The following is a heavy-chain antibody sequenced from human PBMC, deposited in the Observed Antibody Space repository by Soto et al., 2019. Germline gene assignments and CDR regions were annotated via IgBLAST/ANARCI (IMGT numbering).Heavy chain of an antibody. CDR3: AKGLRRLLRTQYYYGLDV. CDR1: GFTFSPYA. Sequence: GGSLRLSCAASGFTFSPYAMSWVRQAPGKGLEWVSSISGSGGSTHYADSVKGRFTVSRDNSKRALSLQMSSLREEDTATYYCAKGLRRLLRTQYYYGLDVWGRGTTVTVSS. J-gene: IGHJ6*02. CDR2: ISGSGGST. V-gene: IGHV3-23*01. D-gene: IGHD3-10*01.